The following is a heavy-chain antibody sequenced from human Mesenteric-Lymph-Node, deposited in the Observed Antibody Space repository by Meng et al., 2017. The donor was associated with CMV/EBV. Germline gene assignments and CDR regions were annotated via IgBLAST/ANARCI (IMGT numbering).Heavy chain of an antibody. CDR1: GYTFSDYY. CDR2: INPNSGGT. V-gene: IGHV1-2*02. D-gene: IGHD2-2*01. J-gene: IGHJ5*02. Sequence: ASVKVSCKASGYTFSDYYMDWVRQAPGQGLEWMGWINPNSGGTKYAQKFQGRVSMTRDTSINTAYMELSSLRSDDTAVYYCARSTCTRTNCYAWLDPWGQGTLVTVSS. CDR3: ARSTCTRTNCYAWLDP.